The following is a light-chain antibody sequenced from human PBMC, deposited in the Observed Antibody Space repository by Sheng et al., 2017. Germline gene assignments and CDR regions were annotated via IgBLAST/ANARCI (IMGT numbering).Light chain of an antibody. CDR3: QQYGDLPLYS. V-gene: IGKV3-20*01. J-gene: IGKJ2*03. Sequence: EIVLTQSPGTLSVSPGERATLSCRASQSVSTNYLAWYQQKPGQAPRLLIYGASSRATGIPDRFSGSGSGTDFSLTISRLEPEDFAVYYCQQYGDLPLYSFGQGTKLEIK. CDR1: QSVSTNY. CDR2: GAS.